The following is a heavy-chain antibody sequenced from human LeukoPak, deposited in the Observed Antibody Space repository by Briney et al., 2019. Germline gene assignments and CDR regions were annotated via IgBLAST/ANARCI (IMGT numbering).Heavy chain of an antibody. V-gene: IGHV3-21*01. CDR3: ARDLYVDTAMVDY. Sequence: GGSLRLSCAASGFTFSSYSMNWVRQAPGKGLEWVSSISSSSSYIYYADSVKGRFTISRDNAKNSLYLQMNSLRAEDTAVYYCARDLYVDTAMVDYWGQGTLVTVSS. D-gene: IGHD5-18*01. J-gene: IGHJ4*02. CDR2: ISSSSSYI. CDR1: GFTFSSYS.